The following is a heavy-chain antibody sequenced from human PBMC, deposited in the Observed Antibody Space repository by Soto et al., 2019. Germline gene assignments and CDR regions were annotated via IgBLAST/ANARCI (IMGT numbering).Heavy chain of an antibody. CDR1: GGSISSYY. CDR2: IYYSGST. J-gene: IGHJ6*02. Sequence: SETLSLTCTVSGGSISSYYWSWIRQPPGKGLERIGYIYYSGSTNYNPSLKSRVTISVDTSKNQFSLKLSSVTAADTAVYYCAREGYCSSTSCYLGHGMDVWGQGTTVTVSS. D-gene: IGHD2-2*01. V-gene: IGHV4-59*01. CDR3: AREGYCSSTSCYLGHGMDV.